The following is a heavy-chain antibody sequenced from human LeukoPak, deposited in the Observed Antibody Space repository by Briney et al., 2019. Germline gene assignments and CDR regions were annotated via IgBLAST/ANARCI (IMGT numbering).Heavy chain of an antibody. D-gene: IGHD3-10*01. CDR3: ARGDYYGSGTNWFDP. J-gene: IGHJ5*02. CDR2: IYYSGST. Sequence: SETLSLTCAVYGGSISSYYWSWIRQPPGKGLEWIGYIYYSGSTNYNPSLKSRVTISVDTSKNQFSLKLSSVTAADTAVYYCARGDYYGSGTNWFDPWGQGTLVTVSS. V-gene: IGHV4-59*01. CDR1: GGSISSYY.